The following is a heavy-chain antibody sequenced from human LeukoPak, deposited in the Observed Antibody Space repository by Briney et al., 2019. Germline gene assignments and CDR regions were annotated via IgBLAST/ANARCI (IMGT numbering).Heavy chain of an antibody. CDR1: GFTFSSYA. D-gene: IGHD3-22*01. CDR2: ISGSGGST. J-gene: IGHJ4*02. CDR3: AKPDHYYDSSGTD. Sequence: GGSLRLSCAASGFTFSSYAMSWVRQAPGKGLEGVSAISGSGGSTYYADSVKGRFTISRDNSKNTLYLQMNSLRAEDTAVYYCAKPDHYYDSSGTDWGQGTLVTVSS. V-gene: IGHV3-23*01.